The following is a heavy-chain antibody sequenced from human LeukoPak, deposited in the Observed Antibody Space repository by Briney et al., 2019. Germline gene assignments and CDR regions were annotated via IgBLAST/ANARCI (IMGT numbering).Heavy chain of an antibody. CDR3: ARGGLTRDAFDI. J-gene: IGHJ3*02. V-gene: IGHV3-13*01. Sequence: GGSLRLSCAASGFTFSSYDMHWVRHATGKGLEWVSAIGTAGDTYYPGSVKGRFTISRENAKNSLYLQMNSLRAGDTAVYYCARGGLTRDAFDIWGQGTMVTVSS. D-gene: IGHD3-16*01. CDR1: GFTFSSYD. CDR2: IGTAGDT.